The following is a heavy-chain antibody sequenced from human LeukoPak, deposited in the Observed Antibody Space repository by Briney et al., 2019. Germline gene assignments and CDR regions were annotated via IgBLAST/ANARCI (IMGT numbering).Heavy chain of an antibody. D-gene: IGHD6-19*01. CDR1: GFTFSSYA. CDR2: ITGGSSGT. Sequence: PGGSLRLSCAASGFTFSSYAMSWVRQAPGKGLGWVSAITGGSSGTYYADSVKGRFTISRDNSKNTLYLQMNSLRAEDTAVYYCAKSRGEASSGWYPSDYLDNWGQGTLVTVSS. J-gene: IGHJ4*02. V-gene: IGHV3-23*01. CDR3: AKSRGEASSGWYPSDYLDN.